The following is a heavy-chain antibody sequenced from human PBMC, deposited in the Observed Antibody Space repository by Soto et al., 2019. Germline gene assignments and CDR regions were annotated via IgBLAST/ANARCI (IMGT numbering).Heavy chain of an antibody. J-gene: IGHJ5*02. Sequence: EVQLLESGGGLAQPGGSLRLSCVDSGFTFTSYTISCVRQAPGRGPEWVSAISGSGTDVYYADSVKGRFTISRDNSKNTLYLQMNSLRAEDTAVYYCAKVGGCGTVFGPWGQGTLVTVSS. CDR2: ISGSGTDV. V-gene: IGHV3-23*01. CDR1: GFTFTSYT. CDR3: AKVGGCGTVFGP. D-gene: IGHD2-21*02.